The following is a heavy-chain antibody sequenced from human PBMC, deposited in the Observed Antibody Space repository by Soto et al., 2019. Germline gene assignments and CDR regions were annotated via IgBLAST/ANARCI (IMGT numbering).Heavy chain of an antibody. Sequence: QLQLQESRPGLVKPAETLSLTCTVSGGSISSSDYWWGWIRQPPGKGLEWIGSIYYTGSTYYNPSLKSRVIISVDTSKNQFSLRLSSVTAADTAVYYCARQIGRGSWSLDHWGQGTLVTVSS. CDR1: GGSISSSDYW. CDR3: ARQIGRGSWSLDH. J-gene: IGHJ4*02. CDR2: IYYTGST. D-gene: IGHD6-13*01. V-gene: IGHV4-39*01.